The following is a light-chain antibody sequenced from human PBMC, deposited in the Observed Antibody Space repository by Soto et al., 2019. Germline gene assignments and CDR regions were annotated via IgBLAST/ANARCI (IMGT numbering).Light chain of an antibody. CDR2: GAS. J-gene: IGKJ1*01. V-gene: IGKV3-20*01. CDR3: QQYDTSPWT. CDR1: QSVSSSY. Sequence: EIVLTQSPGTLSLSPGERATLSCRASQSVSSSYLAWYQQKPGQAPRLLIYGASSRATGIPDRFSGSGSGADFTLTISRLEPEDFAVYSCQQYDTSPWTFGQGTEVEIK.